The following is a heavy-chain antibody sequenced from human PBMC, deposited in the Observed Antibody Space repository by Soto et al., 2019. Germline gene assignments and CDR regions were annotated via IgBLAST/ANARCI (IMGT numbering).Heavy chain of an antibody. CDR1: GYTFTSYG. Sequence: QVQLVQSGAEVKKPGASVKVSCKASGYTFTSYGISWVRQAPGQGLEWMGWISTYNGNTNYAQKLQGRVTMTTDTSTSTAYMELRSLRSDDTAVYYCVRDQHCSGGSCYSPRGSYYGMDVWSQGTTVTVSS. CDR3: VRDQHCSGGSCYSPRGSYYGMDV. CDR2: ISTYNGNT. V-gene: IGHV1-18*04. J-gene: IGHJ6*02. D-gene: IGHD2-15*01.